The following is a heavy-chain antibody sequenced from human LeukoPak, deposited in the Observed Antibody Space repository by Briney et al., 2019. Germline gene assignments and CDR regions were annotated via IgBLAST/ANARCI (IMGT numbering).Heavy chain of an antibody. CDR3: VRSKSGTYGWFDP. CDR2: IYYSGST. V-gene: IGHV4-39*07. D-gene: IGHD3-3*01. CDR1: GDSISSSYYY. J-gene: IGHJ5*02. Sequence: PSETLSLTCTVSGDSISSSYYYWGWLRQPPGKGLEWIGSIYYSGSTYYNPSLKSRITISVDTSKNQFSLKVSSVTAADTAVYYCVRSKSGTYGWFDPWGQGTLVTVSS.